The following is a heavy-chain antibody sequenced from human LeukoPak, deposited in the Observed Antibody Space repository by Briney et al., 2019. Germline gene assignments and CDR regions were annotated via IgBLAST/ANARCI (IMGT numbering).Heavy chain of an antibody. CDR2: IRSDSKNK. CDR3: VREGSSEDFDI. CDR1: GFIFRSYS. J-gene: IGHJ3*02. Sequence: PGGSLRLSCAASGFIFRSYSMNWVRQAPGKGLEWVSSIRSDSKNKYYAGSVKGRFTISRDNAKNSLYLQMNSLRVEDTAVYYCVREGSSEDFDIWGQGTMVTVSS. V-gene: IGHV3-21*01.